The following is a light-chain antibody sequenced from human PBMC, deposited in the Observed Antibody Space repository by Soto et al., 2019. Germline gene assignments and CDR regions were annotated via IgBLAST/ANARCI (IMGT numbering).Light chain of an antibody. CDR2: DAS. Sequence: DIQMTQSPSTLSASVGDRVTITCRASQSISSWLAWYQQKSGKAPKLLIYDASSLESGVPSRFSGSGSGPEFTLTISSLQPDDFATYYCQQYNSYSPTFGQGTKLEIK. J-gene: IGKJ2*01. V-gene: IGKV1-5*01. CDR1: QSISSW. CDR3: QQYNSYSPT.